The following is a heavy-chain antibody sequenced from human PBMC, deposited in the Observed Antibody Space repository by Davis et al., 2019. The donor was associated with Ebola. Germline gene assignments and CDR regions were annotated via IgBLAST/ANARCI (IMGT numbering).Heavy chain of an antibody. V-gene: IGHV1-3*01. D-gene: IGHD3-10*01. CDR1: GYTFTSYY. CDR3: AREAPMVQGVMDY. CDR2: INAGNGNT. Sequence: AASVKVSCKASGYTFTSYYMHWVRQAPGQRLEWMGWINAGNGNTKYSQKFQGRVTITADESTSTAYMELSSLRSEDTAVYYCAREAPMVQGVMDYWGQGSLVTVSS. J-gene: IGHJ4*02.